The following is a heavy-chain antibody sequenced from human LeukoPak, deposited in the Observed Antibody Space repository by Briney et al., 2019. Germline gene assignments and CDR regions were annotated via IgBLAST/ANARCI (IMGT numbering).Heavy chain of an antibody. Sequence: GGSLRLSCAASGFTFSDYAMSWVRQAPGTGLEWVSAISRSGGSTYYADSVKGRSTISRDNSKNTLYLQMNSLRAEDTAVYYCAKPYYYDSSGYEYYYYGMDVWGQGTTVTVSS. J-gene: IGHJ6*02. V-gene: IGHV3-23*01. D-gene: IGHD3-22*01. CDR3: AKPYYYDSSGYEYYYYGMDV. CDR2: ISRSGGST. CDR1: GFTFSDYA.